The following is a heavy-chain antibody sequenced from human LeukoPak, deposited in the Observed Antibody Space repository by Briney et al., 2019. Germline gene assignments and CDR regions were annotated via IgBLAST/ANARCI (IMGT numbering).Heavy chain of an antibody. D-gene: IGHD3-3*01. Sequence: PGRSLRLSCSASGFTFSSYSMNWVRQAPGKGLEWVSSISSSSSYIYYADSVKGRFTISRDNAKNSLYLQMNSLRAEDTAVYYCARDSFLEWLHDYWGQGTLVTVSS. CDR2: ISSSSSYI. V-gene: IGHV3-21*01. CDR3: ARDSFLEWLHDY. CDR1: GFTFSSYS. J-gene: IGHJ4*02.